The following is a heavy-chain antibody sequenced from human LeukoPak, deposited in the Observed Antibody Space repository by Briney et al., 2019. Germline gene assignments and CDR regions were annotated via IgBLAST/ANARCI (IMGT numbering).Heavy chain of an antibody. Sequence: GGSLRLSCAASGFTFSSYAMSWVRQAPGKGLEWASAISGSGGSTYYADSVKGRFTISRDNSKNTLYLQMNSLRAEDTAVYYCAASSLRNTILDYWGQGTLVTVSS. CDR2: ISGSGGST. V-gene: IGHV3-23*01. D-gene: IGHD3-3*01. CDR1: GFTFSSYA. CDR3: AASSLRNTILDY. J-gene: IGHJ4*02.